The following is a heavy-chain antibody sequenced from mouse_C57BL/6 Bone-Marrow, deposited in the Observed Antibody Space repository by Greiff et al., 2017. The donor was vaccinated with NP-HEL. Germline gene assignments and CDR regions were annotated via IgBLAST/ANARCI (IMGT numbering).Heavy chain of an antibody. Sequence: QVQLQQSGAELVKPGASVKLSCKASGYTFTSYWMHWVKQRPGQGLEWIGMIHPNSGSTNYNEKFKSKATLTVDKSSSTAYMQLSSLTSEDSAVYYCARKGHYYGSSHWYFDVWGTGTTVTVSS. CDR1: GYTFTSYW. V-gene: IGHV1-64*01. CDR3: ARKGHYYGSSHWYFDV. CDR2: IHPNSGST. D-gene: IGHD1-1*01. J-gene: IGHJ1*03.